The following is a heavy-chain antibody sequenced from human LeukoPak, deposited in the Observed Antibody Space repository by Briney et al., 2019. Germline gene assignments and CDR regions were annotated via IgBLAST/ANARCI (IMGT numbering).Heavy chain of an antibody. Sequence: PGGSLRLSCAAPGFTFSSYVMFWVREAPGKGLEWVSYLTGSGGAADYADSVKGRFTTSRDNSKNTVYLQMNSLSAEDTAIYYCANDFRYYFGSGTASWGQGTLVTVSS. CDR2: LTGSGGAA. CDR3: ANDFRYYFGSGTAS. CDR1: GFTFSSYV. V-gene: IGHV3-23*01. D-gene: IGHD3-10*01. J-gene: IGHJ5*02.